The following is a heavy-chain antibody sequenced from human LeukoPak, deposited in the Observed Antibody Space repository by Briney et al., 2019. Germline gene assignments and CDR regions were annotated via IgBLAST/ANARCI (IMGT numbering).Heavy chain of an antibody. V-gene: IGHV3-11*01. CDR1: GFTFSDYY. J-gene: IGHJ4*02. CDR3: ARAGRYFDWFPAFFDY. D-gene: IGHD3-9*01. CDR2: ISSSGSTI. Sequence: PGGSLRLSCAASGFTFSDYYMSWIRQAPGKGLEWVSYISSSGSTIYYADSVKGRFTISRDNAKNSLYLQMNSLRAEDTAVYYCARAGRYFDWFPAFFDYWGQGTLVTVSS.